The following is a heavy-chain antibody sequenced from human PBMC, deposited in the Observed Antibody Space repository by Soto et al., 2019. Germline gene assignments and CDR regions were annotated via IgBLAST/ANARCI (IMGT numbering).Heavy chain of an antibody. Sequence: ASVKVSCKASGYTFTSYDTNWVRQATGQGLEWMGWMNPNSGNTGYAQKFQGRVTMTRNTSISTAYMELSSLRSEDTAVYYCAPTQGGYYGSGSPGWFDPWGQGTLVTVSS. CDR3: APTQGGYYGSGSPGWFDP. D-gene: IGHD3-10*01. J-gene: IGHJ5*02. V-gene: IGHV1-8*01. CDR2: MNPNSGNT. CDR1: GYTFTSYD.